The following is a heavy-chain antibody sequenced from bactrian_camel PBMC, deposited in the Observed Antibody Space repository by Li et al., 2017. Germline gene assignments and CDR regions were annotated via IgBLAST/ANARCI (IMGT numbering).Heavy chain of an antibody. V-gene: IGHV3S53*01. D-gene: IGHD3*01. CDR2: LDPNGST. CDR3: AADRSPRACTYCRGKYCSGLGW. Sequence: HVQLVESGGGSVQAGGSLRLSCAVSGRMYPTYCMGWYRHRSGKEREGVAALDPNGSTNYADSVKGRFTMSQDNAKNTLYLQMDDLKPEDTAMYYCAADRSPRACTYCRGKYCSGLGWWGQGTQVTVS. J-gene: IGHJ6*01. CDR1: GRMYPTYC.